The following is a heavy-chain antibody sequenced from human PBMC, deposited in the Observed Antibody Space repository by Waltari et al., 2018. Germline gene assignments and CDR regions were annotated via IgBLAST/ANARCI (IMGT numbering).Heavy chain of an antibody. D-gene: IGHD3-9*01. V-gene: IGHV4-38-2*01. CDR3: ARSPPNYDILTGYP. Sequence: QVQLQESGPGLVKPSETLSLTCAVSGYSISSGYYWGWLRQPPGKGLEWIGSIYHSGSTYYNPSLKSRVTISVDTSKNQFSLKLSSVTAADTAVYYCARSPPNYDILTGYPWGQGTLVTVSS. CDR1: GYSISSGYY. J-gene: IGHJ4*02. CDR2: IYHSGST.